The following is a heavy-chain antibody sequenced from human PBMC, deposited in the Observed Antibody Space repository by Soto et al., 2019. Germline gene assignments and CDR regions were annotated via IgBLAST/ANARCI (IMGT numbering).Heavy chain of an antibody. CDR1: GYTFTSYA. V-gene: IGHV1-3*01. Sequence: GASVKVSCKASGYTFTSYAMHWVRQAPGQRLEWMGWINAGNGNTEYSQRFQGRVTMTRDTSISTAYMELSRLRSDDTAVYYCARSTFQLVYDYWGQGTLVTVSS. CDR2: INAGNGNT. D-gene: IGHD6-6*01. CDR3: ARSTFQLVYDY. J-gene: IGHJ4*02.